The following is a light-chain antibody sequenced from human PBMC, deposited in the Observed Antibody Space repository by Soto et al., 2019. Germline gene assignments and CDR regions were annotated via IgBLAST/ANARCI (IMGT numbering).Light chain of an antibody. Sequence: QSALTQPRSVSGSPGQSVTISCTGTSSDVGGYIYVSWYQQHPGKAPKLMIYDVSKRPSGVPDRFSGSKSGNTASLTISGLQAEDEADYYCCSYAGSYTPHVVFGGGTKLTVL. CDR1: SSDVGGYIY. CDR2: DVS. V-gene: IGLV2-11*01. CDR3: CSYAGSYTPHVV. J-gene: IGLJ2*01.